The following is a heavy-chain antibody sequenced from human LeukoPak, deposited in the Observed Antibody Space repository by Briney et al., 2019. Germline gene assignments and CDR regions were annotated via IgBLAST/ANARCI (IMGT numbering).Heavy chain of an antibody. V-gene: IGHV3-64*02. J-gene: IGHJ4*02. D-gene: IGHD3-3*01. CDR1: GFTFSSYA. CDR2: ISSNGGST. CDR3: ARVNYDFWSGYSSYSDY. Sequence: GGSLRLSCAASGFTFSSYAMHWVRQAPGKGLEYVSAISSNGGSTYYADSVNGRFTISRDNSKNTLYLQMGSLRAEDVAVYYCARVNYDFWSGYSSYSDYWGQGTLVTVSS.